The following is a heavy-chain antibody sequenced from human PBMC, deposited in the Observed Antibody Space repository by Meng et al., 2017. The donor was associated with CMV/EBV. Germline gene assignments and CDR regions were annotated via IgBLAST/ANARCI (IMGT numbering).Heavy chain of an antibody. D-gene: IGHD3-9*01. J-gene: IGHJ6*02. Sequence: SETLSLTCTVSGGSISSYYWRWLRQPPGKGLEWLGYIYYSGSTNYNPSLKSRVTISVDTSKNQFSLKLSSVTAADTAVYYCARERVLYYDILTGWLGYYGMDVWGQGTTVTVSS. CDR1: GGSISSYY. CDR3: ARERVLYYDILTGWLGYYGMDV. V-gene: IGHV4-59*01. CDR2: IYYSGST.